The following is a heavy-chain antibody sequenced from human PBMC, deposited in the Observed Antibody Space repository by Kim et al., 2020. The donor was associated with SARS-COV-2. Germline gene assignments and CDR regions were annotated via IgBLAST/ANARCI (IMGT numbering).Heavy chain of an antibody. Sequence: GGSLRLSCSASGFTLSDFAMHWVRQAPGKGLQWVSIISFGGFDTHYVDSVKGRFTISRDNPRNMLYLQLNSLTSDDTAVYYCARGRGSYSLDYWGQGTLVTVSS. CDR1: GFTLSDFA. D-gene: IGHD1-26*01. J-gene: IGHJ4*02. CDR3: ARGRGSYSLDY. CDR2: ISFGGFDT. V-gene: IGHV3-30*03.